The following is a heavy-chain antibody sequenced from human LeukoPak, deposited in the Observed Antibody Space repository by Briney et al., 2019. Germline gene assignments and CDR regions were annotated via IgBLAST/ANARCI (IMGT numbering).Heavy chain of an antibody. Sequence: SVKVSCKASGYTFTSYGISWVRQAPGQGLEWMGGIIPIFGTANYAQKFQGRVTITADESTSTAYMEPSSLRSEDTAVYYCARTVVANYYYYYYMDVWGKGTTVTVSS. CDR1: GYTFTSYG. CDR2: IIPIFGTA. CDR3: ARTVVANYYYYYYMDV. V-gene: IGHV1-69*13. D-gene: IGHD2-21*01. J-gene: IGHJ6*03.